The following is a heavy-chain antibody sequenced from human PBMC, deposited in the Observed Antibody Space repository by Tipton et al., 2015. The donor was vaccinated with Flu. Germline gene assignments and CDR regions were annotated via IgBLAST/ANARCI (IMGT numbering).Heavy chain of an antibody. Sequence: TLSLTSTVSSGSIRSTNYFCAWIRQPPGKGLELIGSIYPGGTTYYNPSLKSRVTISVDTSKSQFSLKLRSVTAADTAVYYCARLSYYDVDLKNFYFDYWGQGALVTVSS. CDR1: SGSIRSTNYF. CDR2: IYPGGTT. V-gene: IGHV4-39*01. CDR3: ARLSYYDVDLKNFYFDY. J-gene: IGHJ4*02. D-gene: IGHD3-10*02.